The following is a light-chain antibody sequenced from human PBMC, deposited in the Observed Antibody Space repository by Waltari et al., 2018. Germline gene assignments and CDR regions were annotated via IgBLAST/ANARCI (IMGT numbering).Light chain of an antibody. V-gene: IGLV2-14*03. CDR2: DVS. CDR1: GSDVGAYTF. Sequence: QSVLTQPASVSGSPGQSISISCTGTGSDVGAYTFIYWYQQHPGKVPKLMIYDVSYRPSGLSNRFSGSKSGNTASLTISGLQAEDEADYYCSSYTTSGTRLFGGGTKLTVL. CDR3: SSYTTSGTRL. J-gene: IGLJ2*01.